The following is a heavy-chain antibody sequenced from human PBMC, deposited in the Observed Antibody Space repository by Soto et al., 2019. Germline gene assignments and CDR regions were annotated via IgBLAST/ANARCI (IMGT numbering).Heavy chain of an antibody. CDR3: ARCRDVVATHDS. V-gene: IGHV1-2*02. J-gene: IGHJ4*02. CDR2: INPNSGAS. Sequence: ASVKVSCKTSGYTFIDYYVHWIRQAPGQGLEWVGWINPNSGASNYAQNFQGRVTMTRDRSSSTVYMELTGLRSDDTAVYYCARCRDVVATHDSWGRGTLVTVSS. CDR1: GYTFIDYY. D-gene: IGHD5-12*01.